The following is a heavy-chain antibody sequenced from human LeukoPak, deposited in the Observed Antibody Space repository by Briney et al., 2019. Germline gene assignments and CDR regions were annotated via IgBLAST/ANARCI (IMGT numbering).Heavy chain of an antibody. CDR2: FFYSGTT. J-gene: IGHJ4*02. CDR1: GGSISSGGYY. D-gene: IGHD3-10*01. Sequence: PSQTLSLTCTVSGGSISSGGYYWSWIRQHPGQGLEWIGYFFYSGTTDYNPSLKSRATISVDSSKNQFSLKLSSVTAADTAVYYCARGSYMVRGVINPFFLDYWGQGNLVTVSS. V-gene: IGHV4-31*03. CDR3: ARGSYMVRGVINPFFLDY.